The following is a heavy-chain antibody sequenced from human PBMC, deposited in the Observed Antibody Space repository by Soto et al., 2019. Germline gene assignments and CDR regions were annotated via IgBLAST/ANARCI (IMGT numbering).Heavy chain of an antibody. CDR2: IRVKAYGGTT. J-gene: IGHJ4*02. D-gene: IGHD3-22*01. V-gene: IGHV3-49*04. CDR3: TRDQYFDSSAYLKHFFDY. CDR1: GFTFGDYA. Sequence: PGGSLRLSCTASGFTFGDYAMSWVRQAPGKGLEWVGCIRVKAYGGTTEYAASVKGRFTISRDDSKDIAYLQMNSLNTEDTGVYYRTRDQYFDSSAYLKHFFDYWGQGMLVTVSS.